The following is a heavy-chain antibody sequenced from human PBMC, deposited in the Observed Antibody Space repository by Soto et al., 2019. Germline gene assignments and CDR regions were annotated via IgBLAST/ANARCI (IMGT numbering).Heavy chain of an antibody. J-gene: IGHJ4*02. CDR2: ISGSGGST. D-gene: IGHD5-12*01. V-gene: IGHV3-23*01. CDR1: GFTFSSYA. Sequence: EVQLLESGGGLVQPGGSLRLSCAASGFTFSSYAMSWVRQAPGKGLEWVSAISGSGGSTYYADSVKGRFTISRDNSKNTLYLQMNSLRAEDMAVYYCAKPLHIVATPVWYFDYWGQGTLVTVSS. CDR3: AKPLHIVATPVWYFDY.